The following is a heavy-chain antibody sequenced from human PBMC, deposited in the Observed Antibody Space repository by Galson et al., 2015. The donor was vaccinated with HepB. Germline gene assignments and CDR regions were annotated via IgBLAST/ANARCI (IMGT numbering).Heavy chain of an antibody. V-gene: IGHV4-34*01. J-gene: IGHJ6*02. CDR3: ARGRALVVTYYYGMDV. CDR2: INHSGST. CDR1: GGSFSGYY. D-gene: IGHD2-2*01. Sequence: TLSLTCAVYGGSFSGYYWSWIRQPPGKGLEWIGEINHSGSTNYNPSLKSRVTISVDTSKNQFSLKLSSVTAADTAVYYCARGRALVVTYYYGMDVWGQGTTVTVSS.